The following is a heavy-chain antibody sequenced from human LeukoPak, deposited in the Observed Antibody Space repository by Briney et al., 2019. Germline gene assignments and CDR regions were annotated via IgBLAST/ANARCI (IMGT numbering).Heavy chain of an antibody. J-gene: IGHJ4*02. CDR3: ARVGFLEWSDY. D-gene: IGHD3-3*01. CDR1: GYAFTSYY. V-gene: IGHV1-46*01. Sequence: ASAKVSCKASGYAFTSYYMHWVRQAPGQGLEWMGIINPSGGSTSYAQKFQGRVTMTRDTSTSTVYMELSSLRSEDTAVYYCARVGFLEWSDYWGQGTLVTVSS. CDR2: INPSGGST.